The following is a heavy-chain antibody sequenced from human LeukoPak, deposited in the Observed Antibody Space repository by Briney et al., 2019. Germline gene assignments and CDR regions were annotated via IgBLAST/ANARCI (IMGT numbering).Heavy chain of an antibody. D-gene: IGHD2-15*01. CDR2: ISAYNGNT. CDR3: ARVSVVVVASNWFDP. V-gene: IGHV1-18*01. Sequence: ASVKVSCKASGYTFTSYGISWVRQAPGQGLEWMGWISAYNGNTNYAQKLQGRVTMTTDTSTSTAYMELRSLRSDDTAAYYCARVSVVVVASNWFDPWGQGTLVTVSS. J-gene: IGHJ5*02. CDR1: GYTFTSYG.